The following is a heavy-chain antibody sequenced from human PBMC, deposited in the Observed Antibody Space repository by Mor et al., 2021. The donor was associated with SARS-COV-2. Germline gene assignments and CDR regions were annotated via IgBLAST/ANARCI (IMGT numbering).Heavy chain of an antibody. Sequence: SANTFYNPSLKGRVTISVDASKNQFSLKLSSVTAADTAVYYCARDGVATGYFDYWGQGALVTV. D-gene: IGHD5-12*01. CDR2: SANT. J-gene: IGHJ4*02. CDR3: ARDGVATGYFDY. V-gene: IGHV4-39*07.